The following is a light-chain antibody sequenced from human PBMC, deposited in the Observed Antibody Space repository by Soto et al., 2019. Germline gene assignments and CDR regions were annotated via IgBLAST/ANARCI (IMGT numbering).Light chain of an antibody. CDR1: QSVSSN. J-gene: IGKJ2*01. Sequence: EILMTQSPATLSVSPGERATLSCRASQSVSSNLAWYQQKPGQAPRLLIYGASSRATGIPARFSGSGSGTEFTLTISSLQPEDFAVYYFQQYNNWPPYTFGQGTKLEIK. CDR3: QQYNNWPPYT. V-gene: IGKV3-15*01. CDR2: GAS.